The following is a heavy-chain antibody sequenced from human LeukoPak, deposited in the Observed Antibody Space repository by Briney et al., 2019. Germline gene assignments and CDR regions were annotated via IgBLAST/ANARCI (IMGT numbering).Heavy chain of an antibody. Sequence: GGFLRLSCAASGFTLSSYAMSWVRQAPGKGLEWVSAISGSGGSTYYADSVKGRFTISRDNSKNTLYLQMNSLRAEDTAVYYCAKESGYSGYDGKYYFDYWGQGTLVTVSS. CDR1: GFTLSSYA. J-gene: IGHJ4*02. CDR2: ISGSGGST. D-gene: IGHD5-12*01. CDR3: AKESGYSGYDGKYYFDY. V-gene: IGHV3-23*01.